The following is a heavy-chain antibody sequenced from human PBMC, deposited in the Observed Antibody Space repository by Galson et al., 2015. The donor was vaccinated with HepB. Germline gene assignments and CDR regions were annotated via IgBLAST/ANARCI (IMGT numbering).Heavy chain of an antibody. J-gene: IGHJ2*01. CDR3: ARDHDSSVVGVNWYFDL. D-gene: IGHD3-22*01. CDR2: ISGSGGST. CDR1: GFTFSSYA. V-gene: IGHV3-23*01. Sequence: SLRLSCAASGFTFSSYAMSWVRQAPGKGLEWVSAISGSGGSTYYADSVKGRFTISRDNSKNTLYLQMNSLRAEDTAVYYCARDHDSSVVGVNWYFDLWGRGTLVTVS.